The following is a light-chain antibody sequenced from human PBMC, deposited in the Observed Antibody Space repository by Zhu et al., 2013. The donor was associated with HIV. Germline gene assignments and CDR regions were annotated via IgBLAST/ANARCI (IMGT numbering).Light chain of an antibody. CDR3: QQSGGSPRHT. CDR2: DAS. CDR1: QSVSNY. Sequence: EIVLTQSPATLSLSPGERATLSCRASQSVSNYLAWYQQKPGQAPRLLIYDASNRATGIPARFSGSGSGTDFILTISRLEPDDFALYYCQQSGGSPRHTFGQGTKLEIK. V-gene: IGKV3-11*01. J-gene: IGKJ2*01.